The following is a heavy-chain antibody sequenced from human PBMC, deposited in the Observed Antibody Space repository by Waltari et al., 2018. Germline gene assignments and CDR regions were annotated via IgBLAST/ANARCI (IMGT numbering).Heavy chain of an antibody. V-gene: IGHV4-4*09. J-gene: IGHJ4*02. CDR1: VGPISIYS. Sequence: VQLQESGPGLVKPSETLSLTCTVPVGPISIYSWSWIRQPPGKGLEWIGYIYTSGSTNYNPSLKSRVTISVDTSKNQFSLKLSSVTAADTAVYYCARESRSSGWYLDYWGQGTLVTVSS. D-gene: IGHD6-19*01. CDR3: ARESRSSGWYLDY. CDR2: IYTSGST.